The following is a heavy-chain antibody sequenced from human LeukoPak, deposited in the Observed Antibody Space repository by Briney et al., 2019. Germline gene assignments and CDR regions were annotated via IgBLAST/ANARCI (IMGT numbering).Heavy chain of an antibody. CDR1: GCTFSSYT. D-gene: IGHD1-26*01. V-gene: IGHV3-21*01. CDR3: AKALGIVGADEGFDY. CDR2: ISTSNTYI. Sequence: PGGSLTLSCAASGCTFSSYTMNWVRQAPGKGLEWIASISTSNTYINYADSVKGGFIISRDNAKNSLYLQMTSLRAEDTAVYYCAKALGIVGADEGFDYWGQGTLVTVSS. J-gene: IGHJ4*02.